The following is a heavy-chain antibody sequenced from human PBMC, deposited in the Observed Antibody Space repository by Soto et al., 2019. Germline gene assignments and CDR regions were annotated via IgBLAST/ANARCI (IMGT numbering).Heavy chain of an antibody. CDR3: ARETSTGNYYMDV. Sequence: EVQLVESGGGLVQPGGSRRLSCAASGFSFSYYGMNWARQAPGKGLEWVSYISTSSSNIYYADSVKGRFTISRDNAKNSLSLQMNSLRAADTAVYYCARETSTGNYYMDVWGKGTTVTVSS. CDR1: GFSFSYYG. D-gene: IGHD2-2*01. CDR2: ISTSSSNI. V-gene: IGHV3-48*01. J-gene: IGHJ6*03.